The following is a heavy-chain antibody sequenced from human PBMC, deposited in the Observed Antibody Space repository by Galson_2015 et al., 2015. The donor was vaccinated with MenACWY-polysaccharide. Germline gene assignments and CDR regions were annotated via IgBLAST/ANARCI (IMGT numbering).Heavy chain of an antibody. Sequence: LSLTCTVSGGSISSSNHYWGWLRHPPGKGLEWIGSIYYSGTTHYNPPLKSRVTISADTSGNQFSLRLRSVIAADTAVYYCARHRPCLPNCDGACSLELDKWGRGMLVTVSS. CDR3: ARHRPCLPNCDGACSLELDK. CDR1: GGSISSSNHY. J-gene: IGHJ4*02. V-gene: IGHV4-39*01. CDR2: IYYSGTT. D-gene: IGHD2-21*02.